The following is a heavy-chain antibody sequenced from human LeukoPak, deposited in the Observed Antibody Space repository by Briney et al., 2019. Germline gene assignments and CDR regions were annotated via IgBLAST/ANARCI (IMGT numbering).Heavy chain of an antibody. CDR1: GGSISSSSYY. CDR2: IYYSGST. J-gene: IGHJ6*03. Sequence: SETLSLTCTVSGGSISSSSYYWGWIRQPPGKGLEWIGSIYYSGSTYYNPSLKSRVTISVDTSKNQFSLKLSSVTAADTAVYYCARAVYYYGSGSYFSFYYMDVWGKGTTVTVSS. V-gene: IGHV4-39*07. CDR3: ARAVYYYGSGSYFSFYYMDV. D-gene: IGHD3-10*01.